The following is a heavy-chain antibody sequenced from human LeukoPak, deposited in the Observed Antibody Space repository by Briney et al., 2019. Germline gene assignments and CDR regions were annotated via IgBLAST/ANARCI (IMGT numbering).Heavy chain of an antibody. CDR2: INAGNGNT. J-gene: IGHJ6*02. CDR1: GYTFTSYA. CDR3: ARDPIAVAGLPHYYGMDV. V-gene: IGHV1-3*01. D-gene: IGHD6-19*01. Sequence: GASVKVSCKASGYTFTSYAMHWVRQAPGQRLEWMGWINAGNGNTKYSQKFQGRVTITRDTSASTAYMELSSLRSEDTAVYYCARDPIAVAGLPHYYGMDVWGQGTTVTVSS.